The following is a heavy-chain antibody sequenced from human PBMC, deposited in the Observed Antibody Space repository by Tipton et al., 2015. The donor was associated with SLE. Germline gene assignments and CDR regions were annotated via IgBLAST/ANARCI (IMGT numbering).Heavy chain of an antibody. D-gene: IGHD3-3*01. CDR3: ARGRLLEWLSTYYYYYGMDV. J-gene: IGHJ6*02. Sequence: TLSLTCTVSGGSISSYYWSWIRQPPGKGLEWIGEINHSGNTNYNPSLKSRVTISVDTSKIQFSLKLSSVTAADTAVYYCARGRLLEWLSTYYYYYGMDVWGHGTTVTVSS. V-gene: IGHV4-34*01. CDR2: INHSGNT. CDR1: GGSISSYY.